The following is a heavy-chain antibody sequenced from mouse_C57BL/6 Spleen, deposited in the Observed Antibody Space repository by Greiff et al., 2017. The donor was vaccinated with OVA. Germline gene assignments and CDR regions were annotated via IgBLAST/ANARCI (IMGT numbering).Heavy chain of an antibody. CDR3: ARCPYGSSPLHWYFDV. Sequence: VQLQQPGTELVKPGASVKLSCKASGYTFTSYWMHWVKQRPGQGLEWIGNINPSNGGTNYNEKFKSKATLTVDKSSSTAYMQLSSLTSEDSAVYYCARCPYGSSPLHWYFDVWGTGTTVTVSS. CDR1: GYTFTSYW. V-gene: IGHV1-53*01. D-gene: IGHD1-1*01. CDR2: INPSNGGT. J-gene: IGHJ1*03.